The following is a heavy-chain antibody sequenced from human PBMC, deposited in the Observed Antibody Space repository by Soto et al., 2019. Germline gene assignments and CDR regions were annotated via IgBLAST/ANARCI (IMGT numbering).Heavy chain of an antibody. J-gene: IGHJ4*02. CDR3: AKAPLRQLVVFDT. D-gene: IGHD6-6*01. Sequence: EVQLLESGGGLVQPGGSLRLSCVASGFTFSSHAMAWVRQTPGKGLEWVSGISGNGDITYYADSVKGRFTVSRDNTKNTVYLAVNSLTYEDAAVYFCAKAPLRQLVVFDTWGQGTLVTVSS. V-gene: IGHV3-23*01. CDR2: ISGNGDIT. CDR1: GFTFSSHA.